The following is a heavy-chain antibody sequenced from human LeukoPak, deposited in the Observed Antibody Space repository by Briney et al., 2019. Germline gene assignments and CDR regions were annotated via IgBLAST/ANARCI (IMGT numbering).Heavy chain of an antibody. CDR3: ARGVRL. V-gene: IGHV4-34*01. J-gene: IGHJ4*02. D-gene: IGHD3-10*01. Sequence: PSETLSLTCAVYGGSFSGYYWSWLRQPPGKGLEWIGEINHSGSTNYNPSLKSRSVDTSKNQFSLNLNSVTAADTAVYYCARGVRLWSQGTLVTVSS. CDR1: GGSFSGYY. CDR2: INHSGST.